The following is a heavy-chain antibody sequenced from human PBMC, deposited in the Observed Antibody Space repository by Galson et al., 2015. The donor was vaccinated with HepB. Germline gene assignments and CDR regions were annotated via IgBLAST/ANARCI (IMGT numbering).Heavy chain of an antibody. CDR1: GYSFSNYG. CDR2: SSAYRDRA. D-gene: IGHD2-15*01. CDR3: VRDWYCSSRNCVDCFDP. J-gene: IGHJ5*02. Sequence: QSGAEVKKPGESLKISCKASGYSFSNYGISWVRQAPGQGLEWLGWSSAYRDRANYAQIVQGRVTMTTDTSTSTAYMELRSLTSDDTAMYYCVRDWYCSSRNCVDCFDPWGQGTLVTVSS. V-gene: IGHV1-18*04.